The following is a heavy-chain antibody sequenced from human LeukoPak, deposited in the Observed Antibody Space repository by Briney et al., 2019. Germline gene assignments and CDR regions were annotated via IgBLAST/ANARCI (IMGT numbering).Heavy chain of an antibody. Sequence: ASVKVSCKASGYTFTSYGISWVRQAPGQGLEWMGWISAYNGNTNYAQKFQGRVTMTEDTSTDTAYMELSSLRSEDTAVYYCATEYNHYYGFLFWGQGTLVTVSS. D-gene: IGHD3-10*01. V-gene: IGHV1-18*01. CDR1: GYTFTSYG. CDR2: ISAYNGNT. CDR3: ATEYNHYYGFLF. J-gene: IGHJ4*02.